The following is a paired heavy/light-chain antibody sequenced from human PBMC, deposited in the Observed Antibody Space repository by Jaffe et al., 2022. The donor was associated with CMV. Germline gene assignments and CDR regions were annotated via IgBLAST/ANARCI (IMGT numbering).Light chain of an antibody. V-gene: IGKV1-5*03. CDR3: QQYNTYWT. CDR2: KAS. CDR1: QSIGSW. Sequence: DIQMTQSPSTLSASVGDRVTITCRASQSIGSWLAWYQQKPGKAPKLLIYKASSLESGVPSRFSGSGSGTEFTLTISSLQPDDFATYYCQQYNTYWTFGRGTKVEIK. J-gene: IGKJ1*01.
Heavy chain of an antibody. CDR2: IRSKAYGGTT. Sequence: EVQLVESGGGLVQPGRSLRLSCTASGFTFVDYPLSWVRQAPGRGLEWVGFIRSKAYGGTTEYAASVNGRFTISRDDSKSLAYLQMNSLKTEDTAVYYCTRNRLRGFLWFGELLDPFDCWGQGTLVTVSS. D-gene: IGHD3-10*01. CDR1: GFTFVDYP. V-gene: IGHV3-49*04. CDR3: TRNRLRGFLWFGELLDPFDC. J-gene: IGHJ4*02.